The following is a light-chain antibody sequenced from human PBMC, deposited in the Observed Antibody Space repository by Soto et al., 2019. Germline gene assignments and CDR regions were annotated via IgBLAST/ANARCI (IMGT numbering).Light chain of an antibody. Sequence: QSARTRPASLPGSPGQSFTISCTETNGDFGGYDRFFWYQHHQGKAPKLLIFEVYNRPSGISDRFSGSKSGDTASLTISGLQAEDEADYYCISYIPSTTTHWVFGGGTKLTVL. J-gene: IGLJ3*02. CDR2: EVY. CDR1: NGDFGGYDR. V-gene: IGLV2-14*01. CDR3: ISYIPSTTTHWV.